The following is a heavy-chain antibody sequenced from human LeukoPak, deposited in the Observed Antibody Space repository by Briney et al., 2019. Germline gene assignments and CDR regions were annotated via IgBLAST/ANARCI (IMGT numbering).Heavy chain of an antibody. CDR2: IYTSGST. Sequence: SQTLSLTCTVSGGSISSGSYYWSWIRQPAGKGLEWIGRIYTSGSTNYNPSLKSRVTISVDTSKNQFSLKLSSVTAADTAVYYCARISGWTDYWGQGTLVTVSS. D-gene: IGHD6-19*01. CDR3: ARISGWTDY. V-gene: IGHV4-61*02. J-gene: IGHJ4*02. CDR1: GGSISSGSYY.